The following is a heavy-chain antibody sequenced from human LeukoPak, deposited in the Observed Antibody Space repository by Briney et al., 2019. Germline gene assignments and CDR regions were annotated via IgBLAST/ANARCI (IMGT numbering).Heavy chain of an antibody. CDR3: ARDYFYCGGDCFVDY. CDR1: GFTFSDYT. Sequence: GGSLRLSCEASGFTFSDYTMNWARQAPGKGLEWVSSISGGSRSIYYVDSVKGRFTISRDNAKNSLYLQVNSLRAEDTAVYYCARDYFYCGGDCFVDYWGQGTLVTVSS. J-gene: IGHJ4*02. V-gene: IGHV3-21*01. CDR2: ISGGSRSI. D-gene: IGHD2-21*02.